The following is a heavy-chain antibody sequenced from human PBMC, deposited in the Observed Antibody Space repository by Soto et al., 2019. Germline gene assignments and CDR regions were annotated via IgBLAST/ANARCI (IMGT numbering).Heavy chain of an antibody. Sequence: WGSLRLSCAASGFTVSNNYMTWVRQAPGKGLEWVSDIIDSGASTYYADSVKGRFTISRDNSKSTLYLQMNSLRAEDTALYYCAKGRSYYYYYGVDVWGQGTTVTVSS. J-gene: IGHJ6*02. V-gene: IGHV3-23*01. CDR2: IIDSGAST. CDR1: GFTVSNNY. CDR3: AKGRSYYYYYGVDV.